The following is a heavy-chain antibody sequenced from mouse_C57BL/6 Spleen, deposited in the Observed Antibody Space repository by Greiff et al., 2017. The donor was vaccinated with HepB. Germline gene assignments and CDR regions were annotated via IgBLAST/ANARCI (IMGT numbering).Heavy chain of an antibody. V-gene: IGHV5-12*01. D-gene: IGHD2-4*01. Sequence: EVHLVESGGGLVQPGGSLKLSCAASGFTFSDYYMYWVRQTPEKRLEWVAYISNGGGSTYYPDTVKGRFTISRDNAKNTLYLQMSRLKSEDAAMYYCARPYYDYGWFAYWGQGTLVTVSA. J-gene: IGHJ3*01. CDR1: GFTFSDYY. CDR3: ARPYYDYGWFAY. CDR2: ISNGGGST.